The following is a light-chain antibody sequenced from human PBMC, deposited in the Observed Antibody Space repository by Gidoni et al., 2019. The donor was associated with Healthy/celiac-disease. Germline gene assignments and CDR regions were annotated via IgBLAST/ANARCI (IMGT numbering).Light chain of an antibody. Sequence: DIQMTQSPSTLSASVGDRVTITCRASQSISSWLAWYQPKPGKPPKLLIYKASSLESGVPSRFSGSGSGTEFTLTISSLQPDDFATYYCQQSLAFGQGTKVEIK. V-gene: IGKV1-5*03. CDR3: QQSLA. CDR1: QSISSW. CDR2: KAS. J-gene: IGKJ1*01.